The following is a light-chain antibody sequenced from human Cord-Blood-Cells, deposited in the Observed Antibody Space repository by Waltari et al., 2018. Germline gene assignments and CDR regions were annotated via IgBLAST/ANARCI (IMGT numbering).Light chain of an antibody. CDR1: PSVSSY. CDR2: DET. CDR3: QQRSNWPYT. V-gene: IGKV3-11*01. Sequence: EIVFTQSPATHSLSPGERATLSYRASPSVSSYLAWYQQTPGQAPRLLIYDETKRATGIPARFSGSGSGTDLTPTISSLEPEDFAVYYGQQRSNWPYTFGPGTKVDIK. J-gene: IGKJ3*01.